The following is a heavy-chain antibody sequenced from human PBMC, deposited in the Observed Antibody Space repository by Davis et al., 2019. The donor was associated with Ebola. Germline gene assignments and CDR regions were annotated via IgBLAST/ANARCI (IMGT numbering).Heavy chain of an antibody. D-gene: IGHD1-1*01. CDR1: GFTFSSYG. CDR2: IWYDGSNK. J-gene: IGHJ6*02. V-gene: IGHV3-33*03. CDR3: ASKTGTTYYYYGMDV. Sequence: GGSLRLSCAASGFTFSSYGMHWVRQAPGKGLEWVAVIWYDGSNKYYADSVKGRFTISRDNAKNSLYLQMNSLRAEDTAVYYCASKTGTTYYYYGMDVWGQGTTVTVSS.